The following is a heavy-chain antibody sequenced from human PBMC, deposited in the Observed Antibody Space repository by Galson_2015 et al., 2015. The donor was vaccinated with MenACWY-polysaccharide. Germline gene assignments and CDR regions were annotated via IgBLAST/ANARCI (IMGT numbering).Heavy chain of an antibody. Sequence: SLRLSCAASGFAFTSYAMSWVRQAPGKGLEWVSAIRSGGTNTYYADSVKGRFTISRDNSKNTLYLQMNNLRAEDTAVYHCAKDSTDFWSVAGRFDHWGQGTLVTVSS. CDR2: IRSGGTNT. D-gene: IGHD3-3*01. J-gene: IGHJ5*02. CDR1: GFAFTSYA. CDR3: AKDSTDFWSVAGRFDH. V-gene: IGHV3-23*01.